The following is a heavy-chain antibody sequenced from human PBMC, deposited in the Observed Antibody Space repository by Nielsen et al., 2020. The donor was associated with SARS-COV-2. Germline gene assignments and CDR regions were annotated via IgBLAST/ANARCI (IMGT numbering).Heavy chain of an antibody. Sequence: GGSLRLSCAASGFTFSDYYMFWIRQAPGKGLEWVSYISNSSPYTNYADSVKGRFTISRDNAKNTVYLQMNSLRADDTAVYYCARPYENDWHLDLWGRGSLITVSS. CDR2: ISNSSPYT. CDR3: ARPYENDWHLDL. D-gene: IGHD3-22*01. J-gene: IGHJ2*01. CDR1: GFTFSDYY. V-gene: IGHV3-11*03.